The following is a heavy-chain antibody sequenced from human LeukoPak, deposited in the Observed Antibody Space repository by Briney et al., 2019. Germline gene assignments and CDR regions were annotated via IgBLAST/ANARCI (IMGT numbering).Heavy chain of an antibody. D-gene: IGHD3-10*01. CDR3: ASELAGIFDY. CDR2: IYTSGST. J-gene: IGHJ4*02. CDR1: GGSISSGSYY. Sequence: KPSETLSLTCTVSGGSISSGSYYWSWIRQPAGKGLEWIGRIYTSGSTNYNPSLKSRVTISVDTSKNQFSLKLSSVTAADTAVYYCASELAGIFDYWGQGTLVTVSS. V-gene: IGHV4-61*02.